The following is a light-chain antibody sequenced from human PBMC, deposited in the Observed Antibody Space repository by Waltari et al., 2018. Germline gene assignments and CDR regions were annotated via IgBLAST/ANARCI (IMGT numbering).Light chain of an antibody. CDR1: QNVANN. Sequence: EIVMTQSPATLSVSPGEGATLSCRASQNVANNLAWDQQKSGQAPRLLIYGASTRATGIPVRFSGSGSGTEFALTISSLQSEDSAVYYCQHYSDLPLTFGGGTKVEI. J-gene: IGKJ4*01. V-gene: IGKV3D-15*01. CDR2: GAS. CDR3: QHYSDLPLT.